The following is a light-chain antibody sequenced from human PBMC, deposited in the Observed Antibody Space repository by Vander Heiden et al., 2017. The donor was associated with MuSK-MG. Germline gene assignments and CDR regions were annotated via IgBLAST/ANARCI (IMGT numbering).Light chain of an antibody. V-gene: IGLV2-11*01. CDR2: DVI. Sequence: QSALTQPRSVSGSPGQSVTISCTGTLSDVGAYNFVSWYQQPPDKPPKLIIYDVIKRPSGVPDRFSGSKSGNTASMTISGLQAEDEADYFCCSYAGRYTMVFGGGTKLTVL. CDR3: CSYAGRYTMV. CDR1: LSDVGAYNF. J-gene: IGLJ3*02.